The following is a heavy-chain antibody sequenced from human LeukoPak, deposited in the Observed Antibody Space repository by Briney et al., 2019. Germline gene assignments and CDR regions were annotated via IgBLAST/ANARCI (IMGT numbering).Heavy chain of an antibody. J-gene: IGHJ4*02. D-gene: IGHD3-22*01. V-gene: IGHV1-18*01. CDR3: ARDPYDSSGYYGVDEFDY. CDR2: ISPYNGNT. CDR1: GYTFNIYG. Sequence: ASVKVSCKASGYTFNIYGINWVRQAPGQGLQWMGWISPYNGNTKYAQKLQGRVTMTTDTSTSTAYMELRSLRSDDTAVYYCARDPYDSSGYYGVDEFDYWGQGTLVTVSS.